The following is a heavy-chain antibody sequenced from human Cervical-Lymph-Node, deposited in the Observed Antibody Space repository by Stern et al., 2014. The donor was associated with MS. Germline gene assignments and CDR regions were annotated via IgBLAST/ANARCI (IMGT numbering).Heavy chain of an antibody. CDR3: TTDRRNPYYAMGV. V-gene: IGHV3-15*02. CDR1: GLTFSNFW. D-gene: IGHD6-6*01. J-gene: IGHJ6*02. Sequence: VQLVESGGALVKPGGSLRLSCTASGLTFSNFWMTWVRQAPGKGLEWVGRIKSKTDGGTIDYAEPVKGRFTISRDDSKNTLYVEMNSLTTDDTAVYYCTTDRRNPYYAMGVWGQGTTVTVSS. CDR2: IKSKTDGGTI.